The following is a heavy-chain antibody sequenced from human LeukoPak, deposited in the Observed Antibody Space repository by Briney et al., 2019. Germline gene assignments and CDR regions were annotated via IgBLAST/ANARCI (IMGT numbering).Heavy chain of an antibody. CDR3: ARGPNYGAYVDFLDY. D-gene: IGHD4/OR15-4a*01. CDR1: GFTFSDDW. CDR2: INRDVTPR. J-gene: IGHJ4*02. Sequence: GGSLRLSCEASGFTFSDDWINWVGRAPGKGLEWGASINRDVTPRDNVDSVKGRFTISRDPAKTSLYLQLNSLRADDTSVYYCARGPNYGAYVDFLDYRGQGTLVTVSS. V-gene: IGHV3-7*01.